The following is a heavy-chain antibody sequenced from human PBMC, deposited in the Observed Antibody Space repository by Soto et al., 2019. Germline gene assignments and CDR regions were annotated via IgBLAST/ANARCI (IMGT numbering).Heavy chain of an antibody. CDR1: GYTLSEYY. CDR3: TREGGGIAAAGAGNDAFDI. V-gene: IGHV1-2*02. Sequence: QVQLVQSGAEVKKPGASVTVSCKASGYTLSEYYVQWVRQAPGQGLEWMGWINPNSCDPNYAQKFQGRVTMTRDTSINTAYMELRWLRSEDTAVYYCTREGGGIAAAGAGNDAFDIWGQGTKVTVSS. J-gene: IGHJ3*02. CDR2: INPNSCDP. D-gene: IGHD6-13*01.